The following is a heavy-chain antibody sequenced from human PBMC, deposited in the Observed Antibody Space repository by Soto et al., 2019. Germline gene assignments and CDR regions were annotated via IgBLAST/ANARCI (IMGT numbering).Heavy chain of an antibody. CDR2: INHSGST. CDR1: GGSLSGYY. D-gene: IGHD2-15*01. V-gene: IGHV4-34*01. J-gene: IGHJ4*02. Sequence: QVQLQQWGAGLLKPSETLSLTCAVYGGSLSGYYWSWIRQTPGKGLEWIGEINHSGSTNYNPSLKSRVTISVDTSHNQFSLKVSSVTAADPAVYYCARVLVVASTIDFWGQGTLVTVSS. CDR3: ARVLVVASTIDF.